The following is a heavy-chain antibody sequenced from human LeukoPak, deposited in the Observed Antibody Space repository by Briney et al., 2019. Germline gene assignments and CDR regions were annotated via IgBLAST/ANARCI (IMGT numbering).Heavy chain of an antibody. CDR2: IIPIFGTA. Sequence: ASVKVSCKASGGTFSSYAISWVRQAPGQGLEWMGGIIPIFGTANYAQKFQGRVTITADESTSTAYMELSSLRSEDTAVYYCARKAESAYCGGDCYEGYWGQGTLVTVSS. V-gene: IGHV1-69*13. J-gene: IGHJ4*02. CDR1: GGTFSSYA. D-gene: IGHD2-21*02. CDR3: ARKAESAYCGGDCYEGY.